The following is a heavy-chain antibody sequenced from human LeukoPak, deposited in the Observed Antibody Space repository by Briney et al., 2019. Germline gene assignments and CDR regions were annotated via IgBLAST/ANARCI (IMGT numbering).Heavy chain of an antibody. J-gene: IGHJ4*02. CDR2: ISSSSSYI. D-gene: IGHD5/OR15-5a*01. V-gene: IGHV3-21*01. CDR1: GFTFSSYS. CDR3: AGDLNGVSPFDY. Sequence: GSLRLSCAASGFTFSSYSMNWVRQAPGKGLEWVSSISSSSSYIYYADPVKGRFTISRDNAKNSLYLQMNSLRAEDTAVYYCAGDLNGVSPFDYWGQGTLVTVSS.